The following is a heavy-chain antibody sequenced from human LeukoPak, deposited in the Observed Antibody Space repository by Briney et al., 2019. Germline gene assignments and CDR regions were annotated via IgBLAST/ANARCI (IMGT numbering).Heavy chain of an antibody. J-gene: IGHJ2*01. D-gene: IGHD3-3*01. CDR2: IGTHGDT. Sequence: PGGSLRLSCAASGFNFNAYDMHWVRQVPGKSLEWVAAIGTHGDTYYGDSMKGRFTISRDNAKKSLYLQMNCLRAGDTAVYYCARDRGYDFWSGSFDPWGRGALVTVSS. CDR1: GFNFNAYD. CDR3: ARDRGYDFWSGSFDP. V-gene: IGHV3-13*01.